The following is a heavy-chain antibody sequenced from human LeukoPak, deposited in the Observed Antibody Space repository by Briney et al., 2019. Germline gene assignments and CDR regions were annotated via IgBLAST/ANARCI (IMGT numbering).Heavy chain of an antibody. CDR1: GFTFSSYS. D-gene: IGHD2-21*02. CDR3: VRGACGGDCYGNWFDS. CDR2: ISSSSNYI. Sequence: GGSLRLSWAVSGFTFSSYSMKGVRQAPGKGVEGVSSISSSSNYISYGDSVKGRFTISRDNAKKSLYLQMDSLRAEDSAVYYSVRGACGGDCYGNWFDSWGQGTLVTVSS. J-gene: IGHJ5*01. V-gene: IGHV3-21*01.